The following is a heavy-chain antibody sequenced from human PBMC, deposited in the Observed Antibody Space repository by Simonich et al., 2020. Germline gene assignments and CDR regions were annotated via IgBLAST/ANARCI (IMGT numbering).Heavy chain of an antibody. CDR2: ISSSSSTI. D-gene: IGHD5-12*01. CDR3: ARDSSYYAFDI. V-gene: IGHV3-48*01. J-gene: IGHJ3*02. Sequence: EVQLVESGGGLVQPGGSLRLSCAASGFTFSSYSMNWVRQAPGKGREWVSYISSSSSTIYYADSVKGRFTISRDNAKNQLYLQMNSLRAEDTAVYYCARDSSYYAFDIWGQGTMVTVSS. CDR1: GFTFSSYS.